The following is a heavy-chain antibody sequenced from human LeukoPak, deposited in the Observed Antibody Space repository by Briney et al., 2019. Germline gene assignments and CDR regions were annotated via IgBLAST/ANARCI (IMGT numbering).Heavy chain of an antibody. V-gene: IGHV1-69*05. CDR3: ARKFCSGGSCYDDYGDFIGSGAFDI. Sequence: ASVKVSCKASGGTFSSYAISWVRQAPGQGLEWMGGIIPIFGTANYAQKFQGRVTITTDESTSTANMELSSLRSEDTAVYYCARKFCSGGSCYDDYGDFIGSGAFDIWGQGTMVTVS. J-gene: IGHJ3*02. CDR2: IIPIFGTA. D-gene: IGHD2-15*01. CDR1: GGTFSSYA.